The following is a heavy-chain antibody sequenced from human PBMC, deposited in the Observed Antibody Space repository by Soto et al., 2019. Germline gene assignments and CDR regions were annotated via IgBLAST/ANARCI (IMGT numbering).Heavy chain of an antibody. Sequence: PGGSLRLSCAASGFDFSVYWMSWVRQAPGKGPEWVANIKFDGSEKQYVDSVKGRFTISRDNARNSVFLQMNSLRAGDTAVYYCKNVGGYCSSATCYSPRNHYFDAWGQGPLVTVSS. CDR3: KNVGGYCSSATCYSPRNHYFDA. D-gene: IGHD2-2*01. CDR1: GFDFSVYW. J-gene: IGHJ5*02. CDR2: IKFDGSEK. V-gene: IGHV3-7*03.